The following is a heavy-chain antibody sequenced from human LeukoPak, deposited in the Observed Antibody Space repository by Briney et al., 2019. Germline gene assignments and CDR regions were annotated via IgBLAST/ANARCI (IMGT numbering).Heavy chain of an antibody. Sequence: GASVKVSCKASGYTFTSYDINWVRQATGQGLECMGWMNPNSGGTNYAQKFQGRVTMTRDTSISTAYMELSRLRSDDTAVYCCAREVDIVAAGVDYCGQGTLVTVSP. D-gene: IGHD5-12*01. J-gene: IGHJ4*02. CDR3: AREVDIVAAGVDY. V-gene: IGHV1-2*02. CDR1: GYTFTSYD. CDR2: MNPNSGGT.